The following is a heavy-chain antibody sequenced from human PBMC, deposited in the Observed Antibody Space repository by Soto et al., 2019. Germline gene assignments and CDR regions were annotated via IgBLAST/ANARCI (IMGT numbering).Heavy chain of an antibody. CDR1: GFTFSDHY. D-gene: IGHD5-12*01. V-gene: IGHV3-72*01. CDR2: TRNKRKSYST. Sequence: PGGSLRLSCAVSGFTFSDHYMDWFRQAPGKGLVWIGRTRNKRKSYSTEYAASVEGRFSISRDVSKNSLYLQMSSLQTEDTAVYYCAVDILATGSYWGQGTLVTVSS. CDR3: AVDILATGSY. J-gene: IGHJ4*02.